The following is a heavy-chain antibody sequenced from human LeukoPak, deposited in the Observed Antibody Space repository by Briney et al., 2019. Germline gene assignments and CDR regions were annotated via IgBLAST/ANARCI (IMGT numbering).Heavy chain of an antibody. V-gene: IGHV3-30*04. CDR2: VSYDGSNK. D-gene: IGHD3-10*01. CDR3: AREARFGELLGYYYGMDV. Sequence: GRSLRLSCAASGFTVSSYAMQWVRQDPGKGLEWVAVVSYDGSNKYYADSVKGRFTISRDNSKNTLYLQMNSLRAEDTAVYYCAREARFGELLGYYYGMDVWGQGTTVTVSS. J-gene: IGHJ6*02. CDR1: GFTVSSYA.